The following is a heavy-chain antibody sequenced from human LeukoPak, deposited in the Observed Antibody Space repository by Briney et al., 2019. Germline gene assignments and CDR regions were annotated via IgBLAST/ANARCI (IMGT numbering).Heavy chain of an antibody. Sequence: AGSLRLSCAASGFTFSNYAMGWVRQAPGKGLEWVSLISGSGGGTYFADSVKGRFTISRDNSKNTLYLQMDGLRGEDTAKYYCAPDLRGSAWSLNDWGQGTLVTVSS. CDR2: ISGSGGGT. D-gene: IGHD6-13*01. V-gene: IGHV3-23*01. CDR3: APDLRGSAWSLND. J-gene: IGHJ4*02. CDR1: GFTFSNYA.